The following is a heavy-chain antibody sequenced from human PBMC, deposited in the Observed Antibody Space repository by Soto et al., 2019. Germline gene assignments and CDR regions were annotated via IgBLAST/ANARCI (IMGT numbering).Heavy chain of an antibody. CDR3: AREGYSSSPSSAHCFDY. CDR2: TYYRSKWYN. Sequence: SQTLSLPCAISGDSFSSNSAAWNWIRQSPSRGLEWLGRTYYRSKWYNDYAVAVKSRRTINPDTSKNQFSLQLNSVTPEDTAVYYCAREGYSSSPSSAHCFDYWGQGTLVTVSS. CDR1: GDSFSSNSAA. D-gene: IGHD6-13*01. V-gene: IGHV6-1*01. J-gene: IGHJ4*02.